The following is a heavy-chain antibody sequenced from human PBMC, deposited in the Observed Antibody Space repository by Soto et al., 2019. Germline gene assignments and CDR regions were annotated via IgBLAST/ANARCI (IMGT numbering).Heavy chain of an antibody. CDR2: IKSKTDGGTT. D-gene: IGHD3-16*01. CDR1: GFNFSNAW. Sequence: EVQLVESGGGLVKPGGSLRLSCAASGFNFSNAWMSWVRQAQGKGREWVGRIKSKTDGGTTNYAAPVKGRFTISRDDSKNTLYLQMNSLKTEDTAVYYCTTDTVSHVGVDYWGQGTLVTVSS. J-gene: IGHJ4*02. CDR3: TTDTVSHVGVDY. V-gene: IGHV3-15*01.